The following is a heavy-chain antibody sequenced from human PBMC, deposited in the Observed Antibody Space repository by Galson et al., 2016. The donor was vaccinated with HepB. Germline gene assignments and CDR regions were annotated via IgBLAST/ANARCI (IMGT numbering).Heavy chain of an antibody. D-gene: IGHD1-1*01. CDR1: GGSISSSNW. CDR3: ARSVNEAFDI. V-gene: IGHV4-4*01. CDR2: IYHSGST. J-gene: IGHJ3*02. Sequence: ETLSLTCAVSGGSISSSNWWSWVRQPPGKGLEWIGEIYHSGSTYDYPSLTSRLTVSVDTSKNQFSLKLSSVTAADTAVYSCARSVNEAFDIWGQGTMVTVSS.